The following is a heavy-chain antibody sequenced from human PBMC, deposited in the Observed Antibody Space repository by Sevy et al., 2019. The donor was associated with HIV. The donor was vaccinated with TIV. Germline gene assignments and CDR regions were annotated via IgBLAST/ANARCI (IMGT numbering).Heavy chain of an antibody. J-gene: IGHJ4*02. Sequence: GGSLRLSCAASGFTFSSYAMSWVRQAPGKGLEWVSAISGSGGTTYYADSVKGRFTISRDDSKDTVYLEMNSLRAEDTAVYYCARRYLPSAPPALDYWGQGTLVTVSS. CDR2: ISGSGGTT. D-gene: IGHD2-2*01. CDR3: ARRYLPSAPPALDY. CDR1: GFTFSSYA. V-gene: IGHV3-23*01.